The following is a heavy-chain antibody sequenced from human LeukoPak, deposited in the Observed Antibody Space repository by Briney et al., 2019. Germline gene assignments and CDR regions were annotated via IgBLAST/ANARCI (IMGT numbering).Heavy chain of an antibody. Sequence: GGSLRLSCVVSGFNFSSFAMNWVRQAPGKGLEWVSIISKTGSIASRADSLKGRFTISRDNSKNTVYLLMNSLRAEDTALYYCATESFHYWGQGTLVADSS. CDR1: GFNFSSFA. J-gene: IGHJ4*02. CDR2: ISKTGSIA. CDR3: ATESFHY. D-gene: IGHD3-10*01. V-gene: IGHV3-23*01.